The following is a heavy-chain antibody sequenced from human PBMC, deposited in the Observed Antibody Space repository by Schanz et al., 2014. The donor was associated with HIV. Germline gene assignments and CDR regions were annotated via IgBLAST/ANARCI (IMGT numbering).Heavy chain of an antibody. CDR2: ISSDGSST. Sequence: EVQLVESGGGLVQPGGSLRLSCAASGFTFSTSWMHWVRQAPGKGLVWVSRISSDGSSTSYADSVKGRFTISRDNAKNTLYLQTNSLRGEDTAVYYCAREASLEWLYVVDVWGQGTPVTVSS. J-gene: IGHJ6*02. D-gene: IGHD3-3*01. V-gene: IGHV3-74*01. CDR3: AREASLEWLYVVDV. CDR1: GFTFSTSW.